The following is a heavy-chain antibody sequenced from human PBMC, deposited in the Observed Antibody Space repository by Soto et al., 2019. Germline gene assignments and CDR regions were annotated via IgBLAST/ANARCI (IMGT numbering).Heavy chain of an antibody. D-gene: IGHD3-16*02. Sequence: SETLSLTCAVYGGSFSGYYWSWIRQPPGKGLEWIGEINHSGSTNYNPSLKSRVTISVDTSKNQFSLKLSSVTAADTAVYYCARGRADYVWGSYRHNWFDPWGQGTLVTVSS. CDR1: GGSFSGYY. V-gene: IGHV4-34*01. CDR2: INHSGST. CDR3: ARGRADYVWGSYRHNWFDP. J-gene: IGHJ5*02.